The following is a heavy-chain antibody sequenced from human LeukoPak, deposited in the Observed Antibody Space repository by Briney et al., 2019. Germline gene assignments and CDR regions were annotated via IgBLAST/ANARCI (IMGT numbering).Heavy chain of an antibody. CDR1: GFTFSAHA. CDR3: VKSGYSTSSDVDY. Sequence: PRGSLRLSCSVSGFTFSAHAMHWVRQPPGKGLEFLSSINSNGDSTYHADSVKGRFTISRDNSRSTLYLQMRSLRPEDTAVYYCVKSGYSTSSDVDYWGQGTLVTVSS. D-gene: IGHD6-6*01. CDR2: INSNGDST. V-gene: IGHV3-64D*09. J-gene: IGHJ4*02.